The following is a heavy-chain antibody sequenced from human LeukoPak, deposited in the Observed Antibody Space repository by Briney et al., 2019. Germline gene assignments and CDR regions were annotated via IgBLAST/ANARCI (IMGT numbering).Heavy chain of an antibody. CDR1: GGSISSYY. J-gene: IGHJ5*02. V-gene: IGHV4-4*07. CDR2: IYTSGSS. D-gene: IGHD3-10*01. CDR3: ARGRDPWGGEEDNCFDP. Sequence: PSETLSLTCTVSGGSISSYYWSWIRQPAGEGLEWIGRIYTSGSSNYNPSLKSRVTISVDTSKNQFSLKLRSVTAADTTVYFCARGRDPWGGEEDNCFDPWGQGILDTVSS.